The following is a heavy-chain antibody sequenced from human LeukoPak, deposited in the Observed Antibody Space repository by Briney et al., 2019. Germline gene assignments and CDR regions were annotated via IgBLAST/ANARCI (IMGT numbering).Heavy chain of an antibody. CDR1: GGSFSGYY. Sequence: SETLSLTCAVYGGSFSGYYWSWVRQPAGKGLEWIGRIYTSGSTNYNPSLKSRVTISVDTSKNQFSLKLSSVTAADTAVYYCAREDYVWGSYRADAFDIWGQGTMVTVSS. CDR3: AREDYVWGSYRADAFDI. CDR2: IYTSGST. J-gene: IGHJ3*02. D-gene: IGHD3-16*02. V-gene: IGHV4-4*07.